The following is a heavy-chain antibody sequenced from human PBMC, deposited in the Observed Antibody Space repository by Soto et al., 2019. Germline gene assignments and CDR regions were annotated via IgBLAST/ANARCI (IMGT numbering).Heavy chain of an antibody. V-gene: IGHV4-31*02. D-gene: IGHD1-1*01. CDR3: AQALVFTGGDGLDI. CDR2: IYYSGNT. CDR1: GGSIPTGGRY. Sequence: QVRLQEWGPGLVKPSQTLSLKCSVSGGSIPTGGRYWSWIRQLPGKGLEWIGDIYYSGNTYYNASLKSRVTISVEAAKNQFSLKLSFVTAADTAVYYCAQALVFTGGDGLDIWGQGRLVTVSS. J-gene: IGHJ3*02.